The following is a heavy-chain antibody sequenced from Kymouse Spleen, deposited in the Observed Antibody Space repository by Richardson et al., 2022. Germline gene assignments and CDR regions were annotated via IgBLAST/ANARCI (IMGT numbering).Heavy chain of an antibody. D-gene: IGHD3-9*01. J-gene: IGHJ4*02. V-gene: IGHV1-2*04. CDR2: INPNSGGT. CDR3: ARGGALRYFDWSLDY. Sequence: QVQLVQSGAEVKKPGASVKVSCKASGYTFTGYYMHWVRQAPGQGLEWMGWINPNSGGTNYAQKFQGWVTMTRDTSISTAYMELSRLRSDDTAVYYCARGGALRYFDWSLDYWGQGTLVTVSS. CDR1: GYTFTGYY.